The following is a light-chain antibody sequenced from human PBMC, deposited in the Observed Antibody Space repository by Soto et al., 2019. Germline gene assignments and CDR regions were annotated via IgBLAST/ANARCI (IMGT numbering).Light chain of an antibody. CDR2: RAS. V-gene: IGKV3-20*01. CDR3: HQYASSPLT. Sequence: EIVWTQSPGTLSLSPGERATLSCRASQSVASSYLAWYQQKPGQAPRLLIYRASIRATGIPDRFSGSGSGTDLTLTISRLDPEDFAVYYCHQYASSPLTFRPATKVDI. J-gene: IGKJ3*01. CDR1: QSVASSY.